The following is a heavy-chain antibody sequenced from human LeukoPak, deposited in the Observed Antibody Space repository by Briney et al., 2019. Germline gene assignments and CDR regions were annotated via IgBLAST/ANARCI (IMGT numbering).Heavy chain of an antibody. Sequence: SGPTLVNPTQTLTLTCTFSGFSLSTSGMCVSWIRQPPGKALEWLALIDWDDDKYYSTSLKTRLTISKDTSKNQVVLTMTNMDPVDTATYYCARGRGDGRDGSLLFDYWGQGTLVTVSS. J-gene: IGHJ4*02. CDR1: GFSLSTSGMC. CDR3: ARGRGDGRDGSLLFDY. D-gene: IGHD5-24*01. V-gene: IGHV2-70*01. CDR2: IDWDDDK.